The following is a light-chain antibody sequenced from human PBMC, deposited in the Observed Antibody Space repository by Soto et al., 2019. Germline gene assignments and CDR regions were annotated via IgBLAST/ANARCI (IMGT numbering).Light chain of an antibody. CDR1: DDITNY. CDR3: QQRSNWPPLT. V-gene: IGKV1-9*01. Sequence: IQLSQSPSSLSASLGDRVTFTCRASDDITNYLAWYQQKAGKAPKLLIYDASTLYSGVPSRFSGSGSGTDFTLTISGLQPEDFAVYYCQQRSNWPPLTFGGGTKVDIK. J-gene: IGKJ4*01. CDR2: DAS.